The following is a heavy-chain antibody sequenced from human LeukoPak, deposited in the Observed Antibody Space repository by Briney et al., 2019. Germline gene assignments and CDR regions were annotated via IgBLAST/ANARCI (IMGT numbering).Heavy chain of an antibody. D-gene: IGHD6-13*01. CDR2: IYPGDSDT. Sequence: GESLKISCKGSGYSFTIYWIGWVRQMPGKGLEWMGIIYPGDSDTRYSPSFQGQVTISADKSISTAYLHWSSLKDSDTAMYYCARHHSNIIDYWGQGTLVTVSS. J-gene: IGHJ4*02. CDR3: ARHHSNIIDY. V-gene: IGHV5-51*01. CDR1: GYSFTIYW.